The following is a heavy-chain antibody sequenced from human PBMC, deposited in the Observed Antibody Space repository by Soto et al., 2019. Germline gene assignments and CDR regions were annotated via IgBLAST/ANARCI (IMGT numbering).Heavy chain of an antibody. CDR3: AREIMRYQLLSIDY. J-gene: IGHJ4*02. Sequence: ASVKVSCKASGYSFTTYGINWVRQAPGQGLEWMGWISGYNGNTNYARKFQGRVTMTTDTPTSTASMELRSLTSDDTAVYYCAREIMRYQLLSIDYWGQGALVTVSS. CDR1: GYSFTTYG. CDR2: ISGYNGNT. D-gene: IGHD2-2*01. V-gene: IGHV1-18*01.